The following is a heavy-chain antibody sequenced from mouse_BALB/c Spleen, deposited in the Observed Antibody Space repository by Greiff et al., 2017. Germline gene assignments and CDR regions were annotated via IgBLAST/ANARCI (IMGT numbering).Heavy chain of an antibody. J-gene: IGHJ4*01. CDR3: ARDDYDEDAMDY. CDR2: ISYDGSN. CDR1: GYSITSGYY. D-gene: IGHD2-4*01. V-gene: IGHV3-6*02. Sequence: VQLQQSGPGLVKPSQSLSLTCSVTGYSITSGYYWNWIRQFPGNKLEWMGYISYDGSNNYNPSLKNRISITRDTSKNQFFLKLNSVTTEDTATYYCARDDYDEDAMDYWGQGTSVTVSS.